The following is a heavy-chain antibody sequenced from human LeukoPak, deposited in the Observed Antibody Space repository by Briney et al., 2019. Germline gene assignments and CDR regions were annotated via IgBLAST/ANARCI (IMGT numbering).Heavy chain of an antibody. D-gene: IGHD3-10*02. Sequence: GGSLRLSCAASGFTFSSYEMDWVRQAPGKGLEWISYISSSGHIYNADSTRGRFTISRDNAKNSLYLQMNSLRAEDTAVYYCAELGITMIGGVWGKRTTVTISS. CDR1: GFTFSSYE. V-gene: IGHV3-48*03. CDR3: AELGITMIGGV. J-gene: IGHJ6*04. CDR2: ISSSGHI.